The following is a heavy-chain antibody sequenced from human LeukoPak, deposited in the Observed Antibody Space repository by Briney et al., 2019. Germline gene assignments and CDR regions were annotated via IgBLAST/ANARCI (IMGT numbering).Heavy chain of an antibody. J-gene: IGHJ4*02. D-gene: IGHD5-12*01. V-gene: IGHV4-61*02. CDR2: IYTSGST. CDR3: ASSKRGYSGYAGYFDY. CDR1: GGSISSGSHY. Sequence: SQTLSLTCTVSGGSISSGSHYWSWIRQPAGKGLEWIGRIYTSGSTNYNPSLKSRVTISVDTSKNQFSLKLSSVTAADTAVYYCASSKRGYSGYAGYFDYWGQGTLVTVSS.